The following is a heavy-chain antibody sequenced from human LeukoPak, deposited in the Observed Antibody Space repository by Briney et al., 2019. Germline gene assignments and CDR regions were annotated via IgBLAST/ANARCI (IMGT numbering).Heavy chain of an antibody. CDR1: GGSISSSNW. CDR2: IYHSGST. Sequence: SETLSLTCAVSGGSISSSNWWSWVRQPPGKGLEWIGEIYHSGSTNYNPSLKNRVTISVDKSKNQFSLKLSSVTAADTAVYYCAAMARLYYYYYYMDVWGKGTTVTVSS. V-gene: IGHV4-4*02. D-gene: IGHD5-18*01. J-gene: IGHJ6*03. CDR3: AAMARLYYYYYYMDV.